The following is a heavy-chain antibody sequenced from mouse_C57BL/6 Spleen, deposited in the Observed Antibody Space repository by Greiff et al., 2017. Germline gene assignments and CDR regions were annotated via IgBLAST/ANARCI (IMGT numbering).Heavy chain of an antibody. D-gene: IGHD2-5*01. Sequence: QVQLKQSGAELVKPGASVKISCKASGYAFSSYWMNWVKQRPGKGLEWIGQIYPGDGDTNYNGQFKGQATLTADKSSSTAYMPLSSLTSEDTTVYFGARGAYYSNHRYFDVWGTGTTVTVSS. CDR3: ARGAYYSNHRYFDV. CDR2: IYPGDGDT. V-gene: IGHV1-80*01. J-gene: IGHJ1*03. CDR1: GYAFSSYW.